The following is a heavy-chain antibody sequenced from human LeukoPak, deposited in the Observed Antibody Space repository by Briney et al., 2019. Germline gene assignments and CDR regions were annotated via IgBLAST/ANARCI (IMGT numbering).Heavy chain of an antibody. J-gene: IGHJ5*02. CDR2: ISAYNGNT. D-gene: IGHD4-17*01. Sequence: ASVKVSCKASGYTFTSYGISWVRQAPGQGLERMGWISAYNGNTNYAQKLQGRVTMTTDTSTSTAYMELRSLGSDDTAVYYCARDFYGDYIRGPWGQGTLVTVSS. CDR1: GYTFTSYG. CDR3: ARDFYGDYIRGP. V-gene: IGHV1-18*01.